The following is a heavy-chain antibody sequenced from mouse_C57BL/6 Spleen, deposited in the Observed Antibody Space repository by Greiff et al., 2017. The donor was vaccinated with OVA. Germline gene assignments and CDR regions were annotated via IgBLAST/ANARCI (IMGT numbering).Heavy chain of an antibody. Sequence: QVQLQQPGAELVRPGSSVKLSCKASGYTFTSYWMHWVKQRPIQGLEWIGNIDPSDSETHYNQKFKDKATLTVDKSSSTAYMQLSSLTSEDSAVYFCARMDYDYDGYAMDYWGQGTSVTVSS. CDR2: IDPSDSET. V-gene: IGHV1-52*01. D-gene: IGHD2-4*01. J-gene: IGHJ4*01. CDR1: GYTFTSYW. CDR3: ARMDYDYDGYAMDY.